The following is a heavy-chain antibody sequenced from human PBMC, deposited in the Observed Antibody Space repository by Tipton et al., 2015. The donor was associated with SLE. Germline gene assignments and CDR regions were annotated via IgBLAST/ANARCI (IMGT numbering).Heavy chain of an antibody. CDR1: GGSISSYY. J-gene: IGHJ4*02. CDR2: IFYTGST. Sequence: LTCTVSGGSISSYYWSWIRQPPGKRLEWIGYIFYTGSTNYNPSLKSRVAMSVDMSKNQFSLKLTSVTAADTAVYYCASGNPVMPLWGQGTLVTVSS. D-gene: IGHD1-1*01. V-gene: IGHV4-59*01. CDR3: ASGNPVMPL.